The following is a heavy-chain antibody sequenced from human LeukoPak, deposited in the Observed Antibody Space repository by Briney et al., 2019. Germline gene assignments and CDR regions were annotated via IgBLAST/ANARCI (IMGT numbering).Heavy chain of an antibody. J-gene: IGHJ5*02. CDR2: ISSSSSTI. CDR3: ASLVFVVVPAAPRDGTGDSWFDP. D-gene: IGHD2-2*01. Sequence: GGSLRLSCAASGFTFSSYSMNWVRQAPGKGLEWVSYISSSSSTIYYADSVKGRFTISRDNAKNSLYLQVNSLRAEDTAVYYCASLVFVVVPAAPRDGTGDSWFDPWGRGTLVTVSS. V-gene: IGHV3-48*01. CDR1: GFTFSSYS.